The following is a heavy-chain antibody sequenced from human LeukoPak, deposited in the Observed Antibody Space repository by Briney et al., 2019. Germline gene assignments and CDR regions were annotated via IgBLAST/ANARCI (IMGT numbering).Heavy chain of an antibody. CDR1: GFIFRNYY. CDR3: AKAQIGSFYDY. CDR2: SSDSGETA. Sequence: GGSLRLSCAASGFIFRNYYMAWVRQAPGKGLEWVSTSSDSGETAYYAESVKGRFTISRDNSKDTLYLQMNSLTTDDTAVYYCAKAQIGSFYDYWGQGTLVTVSS. J-gene: IGHJ4*02. V-gene: IGHV3-23*01. D-gene: IGHD3-10*01.